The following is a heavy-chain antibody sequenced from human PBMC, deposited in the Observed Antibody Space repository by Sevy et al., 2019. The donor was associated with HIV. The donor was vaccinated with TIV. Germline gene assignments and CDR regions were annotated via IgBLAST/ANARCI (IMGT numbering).Heavy chain of an antibody. CDR3: AKHIVATIKDAFDI. Sequence: GGSLRLSCAASGFTFSSYGMHWVRQAPGKGLELVAFIRYDGSNKYYADSVKGRFTISRDNSKNTLYLQMNSLRAEDTAVYYCAKHIVATIKDAFDIWGQGTMVTVSS. D-gene: IGHD5-12*01. CDR2: IRYDGSNK. V-gene: IGHV3-30*02. J-gene: IGHJ3*02. CDR1: GFTFSSYG.